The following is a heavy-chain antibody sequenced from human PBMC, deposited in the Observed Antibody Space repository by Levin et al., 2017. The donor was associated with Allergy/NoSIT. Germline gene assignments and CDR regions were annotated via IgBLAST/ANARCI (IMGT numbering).Heavy chain of an antibody. CDR3: ARRYCSSTSCYDGRKNWFDP. V-gene: IGHV3-48*02. CDR1: GFTFSSYS. D-gene: IGHD2-2*01. J-gene: IGHJ5*02. Sequence: PGGSLRLSCAASGFTFSSYSMNWVRQAPGKGLEWVSYISSSSSTIYYADSVKGRFTISRDNAKNSLYLQMNSLRDEDTAVYYCARRYCSSTSCYDGRKNWFDPWGQGTLVTVSS. CDR2: ISSSSSTI.